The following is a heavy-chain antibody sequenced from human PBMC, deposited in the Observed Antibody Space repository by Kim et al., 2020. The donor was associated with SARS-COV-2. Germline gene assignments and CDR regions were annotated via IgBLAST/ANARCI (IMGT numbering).Heavy chain of an antibody. D-gene: IGHD3-22*01. Sequence: GGSLRLSCAASGFTVSSNYMSWVRQAPGKGLEWVSVIYSGGSTYYADSVKGRFTISRDNSKNTLYLQMNSLRAEDTAVYYCAREGITNYYDSSGPYYGMDVWGEATTVTVSA. CDR2: IYSGGST. J-gene: IGHJ6*04. CDR1: GFTVSSNY. V-gene: IGHV3-66*01. CDR3: AREGITNYYDSSGPYYGMDV.